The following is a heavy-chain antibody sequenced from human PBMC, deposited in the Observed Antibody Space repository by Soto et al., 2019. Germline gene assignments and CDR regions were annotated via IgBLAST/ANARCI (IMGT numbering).Heavy chain of an antibody. CDR3: ARRIVVVPAAIIAAAAPFDY. V-gene: IGHV4-61*01. D-gene: IGHD2-2*01. CDR2: IYYSGST. J-gene: IGHJ4*02. Sequence: QVQLQESGPGLVKPSETLSLTCTVSGGSVSSGSYYWSWIRQPPGKGLEWIGYIYYSGSTNYNPSLKSRVTISVDTSKNQFSLKLSSVTAADTAVYYCARRIVVVPAAIIAAAAPFDYWGQGTLVPVSS. CDR1: GGSVSSGSYY.